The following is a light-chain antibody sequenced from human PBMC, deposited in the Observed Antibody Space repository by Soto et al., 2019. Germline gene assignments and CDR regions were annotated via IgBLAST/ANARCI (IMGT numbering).Light chain of an antibody. CDR2: RNN. V-gene: IGLV1-47*01. Sequence: QSALTQPPSASGTPGQRVTISCSGSSSNIGSNFVYWYQQLPGTAPKVLISRNNQRPSGVPDRFSGSKSGTSASLVISGLRSEDEADYYCAAWDDSLSGLYVFGTGTKLTVL. CDR3: AAWDDSLSGLYV. CDR1: SSNIGSNF. J-gene: IGLJ1*01.